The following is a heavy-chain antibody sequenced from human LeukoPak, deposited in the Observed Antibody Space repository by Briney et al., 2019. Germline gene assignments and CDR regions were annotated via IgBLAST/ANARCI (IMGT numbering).Heavy chain of an antibody. CDR3: AKDWGYYGSGVFDY. D-gene: IGHD3-10*01. CDR1: GFTVSSYY. Sequence: GGSLRLSCAASGFTVSSYYMRWVRQAPGKGLEWVSVIYSGGSTYYADSVKGRFTISRNNSKNTLYLQMNSLRAEDTAVYYCAKDWGYYGSGVFDYWGQGTLVTVSS. CDR2: IYSGGST. J-gene: IGHJ4*02. V-gene: IGHV3-66*01.